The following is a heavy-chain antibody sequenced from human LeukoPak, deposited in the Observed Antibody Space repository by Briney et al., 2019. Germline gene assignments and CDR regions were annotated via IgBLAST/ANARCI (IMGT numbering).Heavy chain of an antibody. J-gene: IGHJ4*02. V-gene: IGHV3-23*01. D-gene: IGHD3-3*01. CDR2: ISGSGGST. CDR1: GFTFNSYA. CDR3: AKYSLRFLEWGQYYFHY. Sequence: GGSLRPSCTASGFTFNSYAMSWVRQAPGKGLEWVSGISGSGGSTYYADSVKGRFSISRDNSKNTLYLQMNGLRAEDTAVYYCAKYSLRFLEWGQYYFHYWGQGTLVTVSS.